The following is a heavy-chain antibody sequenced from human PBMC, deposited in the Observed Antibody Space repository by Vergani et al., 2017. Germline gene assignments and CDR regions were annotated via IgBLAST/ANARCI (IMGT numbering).Heavy chain of an antibody. CDR1: GGSISSYY. Sequence: QVQLQESGPGLVKPSETLSLTCTVSGGSISSYYWSWIRQPAGKGLEWIWRIYTIGSPNYNPSLKSRVTISVDTSKNQFSLKLSSVTAADTAVYYCAREGPYYDFWSGYSYYFDYWGQGTLVTVSS. CDR2: IYTIGSP. J-gene: IGHJ4*02. CDR3: AREGPYYDFWSGYSYYFDY. V-gene: IGHV4-4*07. D-gene: IGHD3-3*01.